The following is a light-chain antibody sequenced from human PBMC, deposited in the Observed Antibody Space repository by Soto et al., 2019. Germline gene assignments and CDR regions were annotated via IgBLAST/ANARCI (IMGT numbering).Light chain of an antibody. V-gene: IGLV2-14*01. CDR2: DVS. CDR3: SSYTSSSTYV. CDR1: SSDVGGYNY. Sequence: QSALTQPASVSGSPGQSITISCTGTSSDVGGYNYVSWYQQHPGKAPKLLIYDVSNRPSGVSNRFSGSKSGNTASLTISGIQAEDEADYHCSSYTSSSTYVFVTGTKLTVL. J-gene: IGLJ1*01.